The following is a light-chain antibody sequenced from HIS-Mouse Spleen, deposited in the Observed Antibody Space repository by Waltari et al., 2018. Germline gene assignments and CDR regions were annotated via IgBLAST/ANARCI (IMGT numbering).Light chain of an antibody. CDR2: AAS. Sequence: AIWMTQSPSLLSASTGDRVTISCRMSQGISIYLAWYQQKPGNAPELLIYAASTLQSGVPSRFSGSGSGTDFTLTISCLQDEDVATYYCQQYYSFPPTFGQGTKVEIK. J-gene: IGKJ1*01. CDR3: QQYYSFPPT. CDR1: QGISIY. V-gene: IGKV1D-8*02.